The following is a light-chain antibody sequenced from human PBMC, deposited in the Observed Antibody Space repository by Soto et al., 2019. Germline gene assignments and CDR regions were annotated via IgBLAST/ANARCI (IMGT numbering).Light chain of an antibody. CDR1: SSDVGSHNL. CDR3: CSYGGSRAV. Sequence: HSALTQPASVSGSPGQSLTIAFTGTSSDVGSHNLVSWYQQHPGQAPKLMIYEVSKRPLGVSARFSASNSGNTASLTISGLQAEDEADYYCCSYGGSRAVFGGGTQLTVL. J-gene: IGLJ7*01. V-gene: IGLV2-23*02. CDR2: EVS.